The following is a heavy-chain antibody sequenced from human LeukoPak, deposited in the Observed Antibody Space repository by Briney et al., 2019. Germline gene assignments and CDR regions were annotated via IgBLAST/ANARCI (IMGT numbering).Heavy chain of an antibody. J-gene: IGHJ3*02. Sequence: PSETLSLTCTVSGGSISSYYWSWIRQPPGKGLEWIGYIYYSGSTNYNPSLKSRVTISVDTSKNQFSLKLSSVTAADTAVYYCARAPLAESGWYLTPPSDAFDIWGQGTMVTVSS. D-gene: IGHD6-19*01. CDR2: IYYSGST. CDR1: GGSISSYY. CDR3: ARAPLAESGWYLTPPSDAFDI. V-gene: IGHV4-59*01.